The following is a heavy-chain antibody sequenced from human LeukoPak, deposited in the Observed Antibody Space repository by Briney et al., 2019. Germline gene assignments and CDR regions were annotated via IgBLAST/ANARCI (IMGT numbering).Heavy chain of an antibody. Sequence: PGGSLRLSRAASGFTFSTYAMSWVRQAPGKGLEWVSAISGSGGSTYYADSVKGRFTISRDNSKNTLYLQMNSLRAEDTAVYYCAKGSYYPSYYMDVWGKGTTVTVSS. CDR1: GFTFSTYA. V-gene: IGHV3-23*01. J-gene: IGHJ6*03. CDR2: ISGSGGST. CDR3: AKGSYYPSYYMDV.